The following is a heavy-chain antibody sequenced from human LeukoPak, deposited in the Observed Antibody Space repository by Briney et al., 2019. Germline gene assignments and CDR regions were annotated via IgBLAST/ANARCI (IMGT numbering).Heavy chain of an antibody. Sequence: RPSETLSLTCTVSGGSISSYYWSWIRQPPGKGLEWIGYIYYSGSTNYNPSLKSRVTISVDTSKNQFSLKLSSVTAADTAVYYCARGGCSGGSCYLEYYFDYWGQGTLVTVSS. CDR1: GGSISSYY. CDR3: ARGGCSGGSCYLEYYFDY. D-gene: IGHD2-15*01. CDR2: IYYSGST. J-gene: IGHJ4*02. V-gene: IGHV4-59*01.